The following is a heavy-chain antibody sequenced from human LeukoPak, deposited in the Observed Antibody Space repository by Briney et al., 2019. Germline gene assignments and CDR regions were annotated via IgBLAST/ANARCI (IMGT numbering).Heavy chain of an antibody. V-gene: IGHV4-61*05. CDR3: ARVVAASQVLDY. D-gene: IGHD6-13*01. CDR1: GYSISSGYY. CDR2: IYYSGST. Sequence: SETLSLTCTVSGYSISSGYYWGWIRPPPGKGLGWFGYIYYSGSTNYNPSLKSRVTISVDTSKNQFSLQLSSVTAADTAVYYCARVVAASQVLDYWGQGTLVTVSS. J-gene: IGHJ4*02.